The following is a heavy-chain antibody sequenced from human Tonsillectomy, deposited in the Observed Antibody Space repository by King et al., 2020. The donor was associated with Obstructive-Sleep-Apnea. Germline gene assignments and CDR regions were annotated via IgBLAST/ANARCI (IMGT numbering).Heavy chain of an antibody. J-gene: IGHJ4*02. CDR2: IHPSGST. D-gene: IGHD1-14*01. CDR1: GGSFNNYY. V-gene: IGHV4-34*01. CDR3: ARGPDSRKQGY. Sequence: VQLKQWGAGLLKPSETLSLTCAVDGGGSFNNYYWTWIRQSPGKGLEWIGEIHPSGSTNYRPSLRSRVTILVDRSRDQFSLKLSSVTAADTAVYYCARGPDSRKQGYWGQGTLVTVSS.